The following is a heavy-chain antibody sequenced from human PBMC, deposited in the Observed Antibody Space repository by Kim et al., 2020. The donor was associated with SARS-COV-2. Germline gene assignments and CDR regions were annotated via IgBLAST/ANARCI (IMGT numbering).Heavy chain of an antibody. CDR3: AKTIVEARFFEY. V-gene: IGHV3-23*01. J-gene: IGHJ4*02. Sequence: YYADSVKGRFTNSRDSSKNTVDLQMNSLRAEDTAVYFCAKTIVEARFFEYWGQGTLVTVSS. D-gene: IGHD1-26*01.